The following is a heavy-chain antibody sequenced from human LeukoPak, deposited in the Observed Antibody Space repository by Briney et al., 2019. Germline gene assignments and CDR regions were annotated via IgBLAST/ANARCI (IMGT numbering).Heavy chain of an antibody. CDR2: IYYSGST. V-gene: IGHV4-59*01. Sequence: SETLPLTCTVSGGSISSYYWSWIRQPPGKGLEWIGYIYYSGSTNYNPSLKSRVTISGDTSKNQFSLKLSSVTAADTAVYYCARGMGSGYDLPFDYWGQGTLVTVSS. CDR3: ARGMGSGYDLPFDY. J-gene: IGHJ4*02. D-gene: IGHD5-12*01. CDR1: GGSISSYY.